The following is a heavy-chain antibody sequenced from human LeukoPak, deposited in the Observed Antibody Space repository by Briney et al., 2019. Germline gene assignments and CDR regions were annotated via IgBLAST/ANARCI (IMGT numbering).Heavy chain of an antibody. CDR1: GFTFSSYA. J-gene: IGHJ1*01. D-gene: IGHD6-19*01. V-gene: IGHV3-23*01. Sequence: GGSLRFSCAASGFTFSSYAMSWVRQAPGKGLEWVSAISGSGGSTYYADSVKGRFTISRDNSKNTLYLQMNSLRAEDTAVYYCAKDPGIAVAGTGKYFQHWGQGTLVTVSS. CDR3: AKDPGIAVAGTGKYFQH. CDR2: ISGSGGST.